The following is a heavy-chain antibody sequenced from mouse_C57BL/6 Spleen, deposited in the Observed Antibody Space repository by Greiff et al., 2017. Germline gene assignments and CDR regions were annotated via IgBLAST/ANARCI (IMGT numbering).Heavy chain of an antibody. J-gene: IGHJ2*01. CDR2: INPNNGGT. Sequence: EVQLQQSGPELVKPGASVKISCKASGYTFTDYYMNWVKQSHGKSLEWIGDINPNNGGTSYNQKFKGKATLTVDKSSSTAYMELRSLTSEDSAVYYCARKTRSFYYDYDEETDYWGQGTTLTVSS. CDR1: GYTFTDYY. V-gene: IGHV1-26*01. D-gene: IGHD2-4*01. CDR3: ARKTRSFYYDYDEETDY.